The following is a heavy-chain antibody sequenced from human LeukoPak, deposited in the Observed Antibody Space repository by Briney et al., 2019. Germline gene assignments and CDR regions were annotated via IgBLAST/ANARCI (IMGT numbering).Heavy chain of an antibody. D-gene: IGHD3-9*01. CDR1: GGSFSGYY. J-gene: IGHJ4*02. CDR2: IYSSGST. Sequence: PSETLSLTCAVYGGSFSGYYWSWIRQPAGKGLEWIGRIYSSGSTNYSPSLKSRVTMSVDTSKNQFSLKLTSVTAADTAVYYCARGYNILTGYYYFDFWGQGTLVTVSS. CDR3: ARGYNILTGYYYFDF. V-gene: IGHV4-59*10.